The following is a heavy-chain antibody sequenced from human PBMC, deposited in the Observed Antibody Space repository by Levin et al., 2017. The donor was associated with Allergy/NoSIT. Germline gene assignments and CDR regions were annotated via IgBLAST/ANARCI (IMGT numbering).Heavy chain of an antibody. CDR3: AKGTRHYDFWSGYRTDAFDI. J-gene: IGHJ3*02. Sequence: PGGSLRLSCAASGFTFSSYGMHWVRQAPGKGLEWVAVISYDGSNKYYADSVKGRFTISRDNSKNTLYLQMNSLRAEDTAVYYCAKGTRHYDFWSGYRTDAFDIWGQGTMVTVSS. CDR1: GFTFSSYG. D-gene: IGHD3-3*01. V-gene: IGHV3-30*18. CDR2: ISYDGSNK.